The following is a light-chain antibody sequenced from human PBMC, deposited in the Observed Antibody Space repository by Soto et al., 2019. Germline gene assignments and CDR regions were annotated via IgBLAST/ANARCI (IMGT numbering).Light chain of an antibody. V-gene: IGKV1-5*03. CDR1: QSIGSW. CDR3: RQYCSYSPWT. J-gene: IGKJ1*01. Sequence: DIQMTQSPSTLSASVGDRVTITCRASQSIGSWLAWYQQKPGKAPKLLVYKASSLESGVPSRFSGSGSWTKFTLTISSLQHDDFASYYCRQYCSYSPWTFGQGTKVEIK. CDR2: KAS.